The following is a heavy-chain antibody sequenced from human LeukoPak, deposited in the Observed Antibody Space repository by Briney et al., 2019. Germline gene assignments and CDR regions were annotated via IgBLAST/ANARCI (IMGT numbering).Heavy chain of an antibody. CDR2: IYYSGST. D-gene: IGHD2-21*02. CDR1: GGSISSSSYY. Sequence: SETLSLTCTVSGGSISSSSYYWGWIRQPPGKGLEWIGSIYYSGSTYYNPSLKSRVTISVDTSKNQFSLKLSSVTAADTAVYYCARRGPLTELDYWGQGTLVTVSS. V-gene: IGHV4-39*07. CDR3: ARRGPLTELDY. J-gene: IGHJ4*02.